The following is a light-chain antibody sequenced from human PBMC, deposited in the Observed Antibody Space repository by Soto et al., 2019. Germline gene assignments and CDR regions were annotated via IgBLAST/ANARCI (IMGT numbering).Light chain of an antibody. V-gene: IGKV4-1*01. J-gene: IGKJ5*01. CDR2: WAS. CDR1: QSVLYSSNNKNY. CDR3: QQYYSTPPT. Sequence: DIVMTQSPDSLAVSLGESATINCKSSQSVLYSSNNKNYLAWYQQKPGQPPKLLISWASTRESEVPDRFSGSGSGTDFTLTISSLQAEDVAVYYCQQYYSTPPTFGQGTRLEIK.